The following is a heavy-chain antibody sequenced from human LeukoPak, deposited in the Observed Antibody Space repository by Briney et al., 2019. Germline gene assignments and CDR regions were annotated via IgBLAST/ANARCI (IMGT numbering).Heavy chain of an antibody. CDR1: GFTLNTYG. D-gene: IGHD5-18*01. J-gene: IGHJ4*02. V-gene: IGHV3-30*18. Sequence: PGGSLRLSCAASGFTLNTYGMHWVRQAPGKGLEWIGVISSDGRNKFYADSVKGRFTISRDDFTNTLYLQMNSLSAEDTAIYYCAKDAHSLRLDYWCQGTPVTVSS. CDR2: ISSDGRNK. CDR3: AKDAHSLRLDY.